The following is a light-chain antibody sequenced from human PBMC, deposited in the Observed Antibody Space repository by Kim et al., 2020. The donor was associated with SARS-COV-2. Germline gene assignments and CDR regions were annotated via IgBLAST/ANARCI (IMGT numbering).Light chain of an antibody. CDR3: QQYNSYSPYT. CDR2: KAS. J-gene: IGKJ2*01. Sequence: ASVGDRVTITCRASQRISSWLAWYQQKPGKAPKLLIYKASSLESGVPSRFSCSGSGTEFTLTISSLQPDDFATYYCQQYNSYSPYTFGQGTKLEI. V-gene: IGKV1-5*03. CDR1: QRISSW.